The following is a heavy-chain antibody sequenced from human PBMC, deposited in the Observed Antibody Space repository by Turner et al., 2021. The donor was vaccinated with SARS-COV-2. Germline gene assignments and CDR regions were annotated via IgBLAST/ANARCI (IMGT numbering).Heavy chain of an antibody. D-gene: IGHD3-22*01. J-gene: IGHJ6*02. V-gene: IGHV3-66*01. CDR3: ASEQDSSGFVGMDV. CDR2: IYSGGRT. CDR1: GFTVSSNY. Sequence: EVQLVESGGGLVQPGGSLRLSCAASGFTVSSNYMSWVRQAAGKGMERVSIIYSGGRTYYADSVKGRFTISRDNSKNTLYLQMNSLRAEDTAVYYCASEQDSSGFVGMDVWGQGTTVTVSS.